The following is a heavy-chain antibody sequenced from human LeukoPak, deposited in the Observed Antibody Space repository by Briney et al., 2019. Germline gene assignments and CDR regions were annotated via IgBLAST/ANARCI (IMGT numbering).Heavy chain of an antibody. CDR2: IKQDGSEK. V-gene: IGHV3-7*01. D-gene: IGHD1-26*01. CDR3: ARDEAGATDY. Sequence: GGSLRLSCAASGFTFSNHAMHWVRQAPGKGLEWVANIKQDGSEKFYVDSMKGRFTISRDNAKNSLYLQTNSLRAEDTAVYYCARDEAGATDYWGQGTLVTVSS. J-gene: IGHJ4*02. CDR1: GFTFSNHA.